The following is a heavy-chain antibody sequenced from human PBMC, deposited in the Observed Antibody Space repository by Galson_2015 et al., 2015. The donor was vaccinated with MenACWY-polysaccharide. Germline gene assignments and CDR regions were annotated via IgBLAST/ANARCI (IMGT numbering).Heavy chain of an antibody. CDR2: INTDGSNT. V-gene: IGHV3-74*01. Sequence: SLRLAGAAAGFTFSSYWMHWVRHAPGKGLVWVSRINTDGSNTRNADSVKGRFTISRDNDENTLYLQMNSLRAEDTAVYYCARAGRDSNGYYYFDDWGQGTLVTVSS. CDR1: GFTFSSYW. J-gene: IGHJ4*02. CDR3: ARAGRDSNGYYYFDD. D-gene: IGHD3-22*01.